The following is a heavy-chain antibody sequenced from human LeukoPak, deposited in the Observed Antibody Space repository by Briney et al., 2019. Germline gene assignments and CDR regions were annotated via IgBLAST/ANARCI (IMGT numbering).Heavy chain of an antibody. V-gene: IGHV3-30*04. J-gene: IGHJ5*02. D-gene: IGHD4-17*01. Sequence: GGSLRLSCAASGFTFSSYAMHWVRQAPGKGLEWVAVISYDGSNKYYADSVEGRFTISRDNSKNTLYLQMNSLRAEDTAVYYCARDSVLYGDYGFDPWGQGTLVTVSS. CDR2: ISYDGSNK. CDR1: GFTFSSYA. CDR3: ARDSVLYGDYGFDP.